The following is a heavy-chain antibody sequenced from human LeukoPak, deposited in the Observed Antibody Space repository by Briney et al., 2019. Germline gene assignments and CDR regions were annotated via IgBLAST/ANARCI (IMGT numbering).Heavy chain of an antibody. J-gene: IGHJ4*02. CDR1: GGSISNSSYY. Sequence: SETLSLTCTVSGGSISNSSYYWGWIRQPPGKGLEWIGSIYYSGSTYYNPSLKSRVTISVDTSKNQFSLKLSSVTAADTAVYYCAGQINIEGAPRYFDYWGQGTLVTVSS. D-gene: IGHD1-26*01. CDR3: AGQINIEGAPRYFDY. V-gene: IGHV4-39*01. CDR2: IYYSGST.